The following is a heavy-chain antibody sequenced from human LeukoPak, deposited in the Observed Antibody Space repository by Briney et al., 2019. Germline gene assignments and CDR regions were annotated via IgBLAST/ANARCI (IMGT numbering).Heavy chain of an antibody. Sequence: SVKVSCKASGGTFSSYAISWVRQAPGQGLEWMGRIIPILGIANYAQKFQGRVTITADKSTSTAYMELSSLRSEDTAVYYCAALTYYYDSSGLDPWGQGTLVTVSS. V-gene: IGHV1-69*04. CDR1: GGTFSSYA. J-gene: IGHJ5*02. CDR3: AALTYYYDSSGLDP. D-gene: IGHD3-22*01. CDR2: IIPILGIA.